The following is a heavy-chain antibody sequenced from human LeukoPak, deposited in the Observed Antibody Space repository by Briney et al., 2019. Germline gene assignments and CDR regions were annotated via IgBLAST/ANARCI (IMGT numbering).Heavy chain of an antibody. V-gene: IGHV3-30*02. CDR2: IRYDGSHK. CDR1: GFTFSDYG. Sequence: HSGGPLRLSCAASGFTFSDYGMHWVRQAPGKGLEWVAFIRYDGSHKYYADSVKGRFTISRDNSENTLYFQMNSLRAEDTALYYCAKEGTASKPSDLDYWGQGTLVTVSS. J-gene: IGHJ4*02. CDR3: AKEGTASKPSDLDY. D-gene: IGHD1/OR15-1a*01.